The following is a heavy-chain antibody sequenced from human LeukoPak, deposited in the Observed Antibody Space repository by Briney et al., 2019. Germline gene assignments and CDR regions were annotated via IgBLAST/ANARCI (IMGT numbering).Heavy chain of an antibody. CDR3: RGDSSGYLFEY. CDR2: IRSKAYGGTT. J-gene: IGHJ4*02. D-gene: IGHD3-22*01. Sequence: GGSLGLSCTASGFTFGDYAMSWVRQAPGKGLEWVSFIRSKAYGGTTEYAASVKGRFTISRDDSKSIAYLQMNSLKTEDTAVYYCRGDSSGYLFEYWGQGTLVTVSS. CDR1: GFTFGDYA. V-gene: IGHV3-49*04.